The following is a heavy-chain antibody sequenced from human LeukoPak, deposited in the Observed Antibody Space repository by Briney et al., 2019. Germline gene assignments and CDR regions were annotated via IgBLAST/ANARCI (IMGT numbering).Heavy chain of an antibody. CDR3: ARSRSLRYFDWLLSY. Sequence: ASVKVSCKASGYTFTSYYMHWVRQTPGQGLEWMGIINPSGGSTSYAQKFQGRVTMTRDTSTSTVYMELSSLRSEDTAVYYCARSRSLRYFDWLLSYWGQGTLVTVSS. V-gene: IGHV1-46*01. CDR2: INPSGGST. J-gene: IGHJ4*02. D-gene: IGHD3-9*01. CDR1: GYTFTSYY.